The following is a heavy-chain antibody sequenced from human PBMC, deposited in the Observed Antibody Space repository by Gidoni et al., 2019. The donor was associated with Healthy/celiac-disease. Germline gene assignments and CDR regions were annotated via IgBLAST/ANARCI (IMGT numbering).Heavy chain of an antibody. CDR2: IISSSSYI. D-gene: IGHD5-12*01. Sequence: EVQLVESGGGLVKPGGSLRLSGAADGVTVRSYSMNWVRQAPGKGLEWVSSIISSSSYIYYADSVKGRFTISRDNAKNSLYLQMNSLRAEDTAVYYCAGERWLQLEGYWYFDLWGRGTLVTVSS. CDR3: AGERWLQLEGYWYFDL. V-gene: IGHV3-21*01. J-gene: IGHJ2*01. CDR1: GVTVRSYS.